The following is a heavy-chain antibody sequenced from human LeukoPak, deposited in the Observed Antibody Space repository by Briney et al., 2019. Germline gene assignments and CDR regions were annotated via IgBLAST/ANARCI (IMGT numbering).Heavy chain of an antibody. J-gene: IGHJ6*03. D-gene: IGHD3-10*01. CDR1: GYSISSGYY. Sequence: SETLSLTCTVSGYSISSGYYWGWIRQPPGKGLEWIGEINHSGSTNYNPSLKSRVTISVDTSKNQFSLKLSSVTAADTAVYYCARHRGSRPLLWFGESPRYYYYYMDVWGKGTTVTISS. CDR3: ARHRGSRPLLWFGESPRYYYYYMDV. CDR2: INHSGST. V-gene: IGHV4-38-2*02.